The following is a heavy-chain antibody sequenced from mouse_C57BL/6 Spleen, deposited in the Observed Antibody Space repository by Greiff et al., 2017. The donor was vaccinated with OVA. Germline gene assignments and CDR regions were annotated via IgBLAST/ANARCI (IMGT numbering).Heavy chain of an antibody. CDR1: GYTFTDYN. CDR3: AREGGGAWFAY. CDR2: INPNNGGT. Sequence: VQLQQSGPELVKPGASVKMSCKASGYTFTDYNMHWVKQSHGKSLEWIGYINPNNGGTSYNQKFKGKATLTVNKFSSTAYMELRSLTSEDSAVYYCAREGGGAWFAYWGQGTLVTVSA. V-gene: IGHV1-22*01. D-gene: IGHD1-1*02. J-gene: IGHJ3*01.